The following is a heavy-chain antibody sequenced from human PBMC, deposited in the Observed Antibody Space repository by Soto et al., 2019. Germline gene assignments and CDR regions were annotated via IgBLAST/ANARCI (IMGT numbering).Heavy chain of an antibody. CDR3: ARQIYDFWSGYYLYYYYGMDV. CDR1: GGSISSSSYY. V-gene: IGHV4-39*01. CDR2: IYYSGST. J-gene: IGHJ6*02. D-gene: IGHD3-3*01. Sequence: ASETLSLTCTVSGGSISSSSYYWGWIRQPPGKGLEWIGSIYYSGSTYYNPSLKSRVTISVDTSKNQFSLKLSSVTAADTAVYYCARQIYDFWSGYYLYYYYGMDVWGQGTTVTVSS.